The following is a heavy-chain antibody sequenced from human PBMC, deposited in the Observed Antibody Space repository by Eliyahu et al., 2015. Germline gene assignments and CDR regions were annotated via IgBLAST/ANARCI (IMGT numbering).Heavy chain of an antibody. J-gene: IGHJ3*02. CDR3: ARGRSRYYYDSRMGAFDI. V-gene: IGHV4-34*01. CDR2: INHSGST. CDR1: GGSFSGYY. D-gene: IGHD3-22*01. Sequence: QVQLQQWGAGLLKPSETLSLTXXVYGGSFSGYYWSWIRQPPGKGLEWIGEINHSGSTNYNPSLKSRVTISVDTSKNQFSLKLSSVTAADTAVYYCARGRSRYYYDSRMGAFDIWGQGTMVTVSS.